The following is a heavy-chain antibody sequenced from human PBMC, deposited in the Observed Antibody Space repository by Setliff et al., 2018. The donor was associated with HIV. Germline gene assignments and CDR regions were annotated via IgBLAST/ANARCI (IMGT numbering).Heavy chain of an antibody. D-gene: IGHD2-15*01. Sequence: PGESLKISCKSSGYNLTSYWISWVRQMPGKGLEWMGRIDPSDSYTNYSPSFQGHVTISADKSISTAYLQWSSLKASDTAMYYCARQLRVVAATPLGGFDYWGQGTLVTVSS. CDR2: IDPSDSYT. CDR1: GYNLTSYW. V-gene: IGHV5-10-1*01. J-gene: IGHJ4*02. CDR3: ARQLRVVAATPLGGFDY.